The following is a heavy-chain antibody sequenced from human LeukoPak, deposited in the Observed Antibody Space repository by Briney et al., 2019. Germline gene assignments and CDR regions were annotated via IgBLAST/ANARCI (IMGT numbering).Heavy chain of an antibody. CDR1: GFTFSSYS. V-gene: IGHV3-48*01. Sequence: GGSLRLSCAASGFTFSSYSMNWVRQAPGKGLEWVSYIRSSSRTIYYADSVKGRFTISRDNAKSSLFLQMNNLRAEDTAVYYRARLTRTYFDYWGQGTLVTVSS. CDR2: IRSSSRTI. D-gene: IGHD4/OR15-4a*01. J-gene: IGHJ4*02. CDR3: ARLTRTYFDY.